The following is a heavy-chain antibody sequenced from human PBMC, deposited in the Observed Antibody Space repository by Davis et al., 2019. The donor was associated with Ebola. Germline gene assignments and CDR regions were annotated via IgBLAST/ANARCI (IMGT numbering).Heavy chain of an antibody. D-gene: IGHD2-8*01. V-gene: IGHV1-69*06. J-gene: IGHJ6*02. CDR3: ARDCTNGVCHYGMDV. CDR2: IIPIFGTA. Sequence: AASVKVSCKASGGTFSSYAISWVRQAPGQGLEWMGGIIPIFGTANYAQKFQGRVTITADKSTSTAYMELSSLRSEDTAVYYCARDCTNGVCHYGMDVRGQGTTVTVSS. CDR1: GGTFSSYA.